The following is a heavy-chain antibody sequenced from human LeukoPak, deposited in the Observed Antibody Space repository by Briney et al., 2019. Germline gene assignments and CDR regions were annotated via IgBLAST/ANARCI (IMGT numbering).Heavy chain of an antibody. Sequence: GGSLRLSCAASGFIFSSYSMNWVRQAPGKGLEWVSSISSGSSYIYYADSVRGRFTISRDNAKNSLYLQMNSLRAEDTAVYYCARDEYSSSRKDYWGQGTLVTVSS. CDR3: ARDEYSSSRKDY. V-gene: IGHV3-21*01. CDR1: GFIFSSYS. J-gene: IGHJ4*02. D-gene: IGHD6-6*01. CDR2: ISSGSSYI.